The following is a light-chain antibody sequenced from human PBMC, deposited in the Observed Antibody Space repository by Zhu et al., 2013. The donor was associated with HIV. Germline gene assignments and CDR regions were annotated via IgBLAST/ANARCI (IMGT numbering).Light chain of an antibody. J-gene: IGKJ2*01. CDR2: GAS. CDR1: QSVSSN. CDR3: QQYDGLPYT. Sequence: EIVMTQSPATLSVSPGERATLSCRASQSVSSNLAWYQQKIGQAPRLLIYGASTLHSGVPLRFRGSGSGTEFALTVYGLQPEDVGTYWCQQYDGLPYTFGQGTKLDMK. V-gene: IGKV3-15*01.